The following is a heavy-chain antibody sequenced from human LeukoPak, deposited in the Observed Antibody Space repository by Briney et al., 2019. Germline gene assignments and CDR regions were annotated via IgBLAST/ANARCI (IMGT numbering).Heavy chain of an antibody. D-gene: IGHD3-10*01. J-gene: IGHJ5*02. CDR2: IYHSGST. V-gene: IGHV4-39*07. CDR1: GGSISSSSYY. Sequence: NPSETLSLTCTVSGGSISSSSYYWGWIRQPPGKGLEWIGSIYHSGSTYYNPSLKSRVTISVDTSKNQFSLKLSSVTAADTAVYYCARLMREEWFGELLPNWFDPWGQGTLVTVSS. CDR3: ARLMREEWFGELLPNWFDP.